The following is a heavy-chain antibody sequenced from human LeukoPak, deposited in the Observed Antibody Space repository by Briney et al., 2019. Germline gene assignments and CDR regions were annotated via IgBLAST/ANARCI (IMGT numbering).Heavy chain of an antibody. Sequence: GASVKVSCKASGYTFTNYGVTWVRQAPGQGLEWMGWTSLYSGHTNYAQKFQGRVSMTTDTSTSTAYMELRSLRSDDTAVYYCARVTRGVNTDYWGQGTLVTVSS. D-gene: IGHD2/OR15-2a*01. CDR1: GYTFTNYG. CDR3: ARVTRGVNTDY. J-gene: IGHJ4*02. CDR2: TSLYSGHT. V-gene: IGHV1-18*01.